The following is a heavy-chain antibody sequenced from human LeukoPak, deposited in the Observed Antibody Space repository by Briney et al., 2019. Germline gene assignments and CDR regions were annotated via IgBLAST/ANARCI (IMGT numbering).Heavy chain of an antibody. CDR1: GYSFTNNY. CDR2: IYPRDGST. D-gene: IGHD2/OR15-2a*01. J-gene: IGHJ4*02. V-gene: IGHV1-46*01. Sequence: ASVKVSCKASGYSFTNNYIHWVRQAPGQGLEWMGMIYPRDGSTSYAQKFQGRVTVTRDTSTSTVHMELSGLRSEDTAVYYCARDQECFDYWGQGTLVTVSS. CDR3: ARDQECFDY.